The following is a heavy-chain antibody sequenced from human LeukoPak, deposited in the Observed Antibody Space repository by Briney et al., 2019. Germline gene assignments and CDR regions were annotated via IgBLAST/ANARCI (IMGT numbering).Heavy chain of an antibody. D-gene: IGHD3-22*01. V-gene: IGHV5-51*01. Sequence: GESLKISCKGSGYSFTSYWIGWVRQMPGKGLEWMGIIYPGDSDTRYSPSFQGQVTISADKSISTAYLQWSSLKASDTAMYYCARHFSPSGYSHDAFDIWAQGTMVTVSS. CDR1: GYSFTSYW. J-gene: IGHJ3*02. CDR2: IYPGDSDT. CDR3: ARHFSPSGYSHDAFDI.